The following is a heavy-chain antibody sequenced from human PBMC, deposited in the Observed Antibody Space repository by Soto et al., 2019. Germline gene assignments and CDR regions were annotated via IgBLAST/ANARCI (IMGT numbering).Heavy chain of an antibody. J-gene: IGHJ4*02. D-gene: IGHD3-22*01. CDR3: ARDPRRLYDSSGPGGLDY. Sequence: SETLSLTCTVSGGSISSGGYYWSWIRQHPGKGLEWIGYIYYSGSTYYNPSLKSRVTISVDTSKNQFSLKLGSVTAADTAVYYCARDPRRLYDSSGPGGLDYWGQGTLVTVSS. V-gene: IGHV4-31*03. CDR1: GGSISSGGYY. CDR2: IYYSGST.